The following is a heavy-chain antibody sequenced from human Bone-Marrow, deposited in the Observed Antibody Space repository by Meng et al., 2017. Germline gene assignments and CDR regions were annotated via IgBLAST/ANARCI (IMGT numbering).Heavy chain of an antibody. CDR2: INTDGSST. CDR1: GFTFSSYW. CDR3: ARFTPFDY. V-gene: IGHV3-74*01. J-gene: IGHJ4*02. Sequence: EVPLVASGGALVQPGGSLRLSCTASGFTFSSYWMHWVRQAPGKGPVWVSRINTDGSSTDYADSVKGRFTISRDNAKNTLYLQMNSLRAEDTAMYYCARFTPFDYWGQGTLVTVSS.